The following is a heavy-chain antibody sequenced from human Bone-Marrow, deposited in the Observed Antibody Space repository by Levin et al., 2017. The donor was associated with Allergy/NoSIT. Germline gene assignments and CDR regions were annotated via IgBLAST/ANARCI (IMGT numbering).Heavy chain of an antibody. V-gene: IGHV4-34*01. D-gene: IGHD3-9*01. Sequence: SETLSLTCAIYNGSSSGYYWSWIRQPPGKGLEWIGEINQSGSTNYNPSLKSRVTMSLDTSKNQFSLRLTSVTAADAAVYFCARGRSYYDFFTGYYPIDYCGQGNLVTVSS. CDR2: INQSGST. CDR3: ARGRSYYDFFTGYYPIDY. CDR1: NGSSSGYY. J-gene: IGHJ4*02.